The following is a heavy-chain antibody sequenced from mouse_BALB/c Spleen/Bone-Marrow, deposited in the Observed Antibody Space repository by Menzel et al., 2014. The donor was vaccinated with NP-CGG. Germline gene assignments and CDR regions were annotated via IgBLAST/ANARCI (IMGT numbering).Heavy chain of an antibody. Sequence: QVQLQQPGAELVRPGTSVEVSCKASGYALTNYWIEWVKQRPGQGLEWIGVINPGSGGTNYNEKFKGKATLTADKSSSTASKQLSSIISDEAAVVYCAKRYAYAMDYWGQGTSVTVSS. J-gene: IGHJ4*01. V-gene: IGHV1-54*03. CDR1: GYALTNYW. D-gene: IGHD2-14*01. CDR3: AKRYAYAMDY. CDR2: INPGSGGT.